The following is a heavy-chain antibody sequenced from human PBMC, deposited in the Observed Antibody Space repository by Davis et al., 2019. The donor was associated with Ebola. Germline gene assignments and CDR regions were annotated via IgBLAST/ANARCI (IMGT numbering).Heavy chain of an antibody. J-gene: IGHJ2*01. CDR2: IDYSGST. CDR1: GGSLNSHF. Sequence: SETLSLTCTVSGGSLNSHFWTWIRQPPGKGLEWIGHIDYSGSTHYNPSLRSRVTTSVDTSKNQFSLTLNSVTAADTAVYYCARMPTVTADHWYFDVWGRGTLVAVSS. D-gene: IGHD4-17*01. V-gene: IGHV4-59*11. CDR3: ARMPTVTADHWYFDV.